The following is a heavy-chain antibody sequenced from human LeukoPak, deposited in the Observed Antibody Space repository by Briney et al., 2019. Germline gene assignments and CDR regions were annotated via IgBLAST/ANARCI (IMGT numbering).Heavy chain of an antibody. CDR1: GFAFSSYS. J-gene: IGHJ4*02. V-gene: IGHV3-48*01. Sequence: GGSPRLSCAASGFAFSSYSVNLVPHAPGKGMGWVSYICSSSSTIYYADSGKGRFTISRDNAKKSLYLQMNSLRADDTAVYYCARLVWYYYDSSGYSPLDYWGQGTLVTVSS. CDR3: ARLVWYYYDSSGYSPLDY. D-gene: IGHD3-22*01. CDR2: ICSSSSTI.